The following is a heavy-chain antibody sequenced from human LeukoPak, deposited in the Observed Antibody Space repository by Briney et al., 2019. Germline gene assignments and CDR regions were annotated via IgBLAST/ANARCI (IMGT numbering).Heavy chain of an antibody. V-gene: IGHV3-7*01. D-gene: IGHD3-9*01. Sequence: PGGSLRLSCAASGFTFTTYWMSWVRQAPGKGLEWVANINQDGSEKYFVDSVKGRFTISRDNAKNSLYLQMNSLRAEDTAVYYCARVGGDILTGYSTNFDYWGQGTLVTVSS. CDR2: INQDGSEK. CDR1: GFTFTTYW. J-gene: IGHJ4*02. CDR3: ARVGGDILTGYSTNFDY.